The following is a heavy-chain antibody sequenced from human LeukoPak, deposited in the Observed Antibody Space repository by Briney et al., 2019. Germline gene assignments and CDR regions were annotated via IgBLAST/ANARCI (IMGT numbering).Heavy chain of an antibody. D-gene: IGHD3-9*01. CDR2: VDPEDGET. Sequence: ASVKVSCKVSGYTLTELSMHWVRQAPGKGLEWMGGVDPEDGETIYAQKFQGRVTMTEDTSTDTAYMELSSLRSEDTAVYYCATGLRYFDWLLAPFDYWGQGTLVTVSS. V-gene: IGHV1-24*01. CDR1: GYTLTELS. J-gene: IGHJ4*02. CDR3: ATGLRYFDWLLAPFDY.